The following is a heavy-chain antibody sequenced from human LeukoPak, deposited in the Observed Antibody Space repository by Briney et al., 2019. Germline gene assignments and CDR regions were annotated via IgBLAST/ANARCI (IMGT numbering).Heavy chain of an antibody. CDR3: ARPYYYDSRIDP. CDR1: GGSISSYY. J-gene: IGHJ5*02. V-gene: IGHV4-59*08. D-gene: IGHD3-22*01. Sequence: SETLSLTCTVSGGSISSYYWSWIRQPPGKGLEWIGYIYYSGSTNYNPSLKSRVTISVDTSKNQYSLKLTSVTAADTAVYYCARPYYYDSRIDPWGQGTLVTVSS. CDR2: IYYSGST.